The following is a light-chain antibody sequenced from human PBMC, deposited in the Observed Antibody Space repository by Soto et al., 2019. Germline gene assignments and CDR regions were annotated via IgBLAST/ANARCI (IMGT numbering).Light chain of an antibody. Sequence: NFMLTQPHSVSESPGKTVTISCTRSSGSIGSNYVQWYQQRPGSSPTTVIYEDNQRPSGVPDRFSGSIDSSSNSASLTISGLKTEDEADYYCQSYDSSNHVVFGGGTKPTVL. J-gene: IGLJ2*01. V-gene: IGLV6-57*01. CDR3: QSYDSSNHVV. CDR2: EDN. CDR1: SGSIGSNY.